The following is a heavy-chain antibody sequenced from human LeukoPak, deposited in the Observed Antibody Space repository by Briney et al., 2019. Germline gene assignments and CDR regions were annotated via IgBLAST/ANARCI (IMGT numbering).Heavy chain of an antibody. D-gene: IGHD6-13*01. CDR1: GGSISSSSYY. CDR2: IYYSGST. CDR3: ARDRPYSESSSWYYFDY. V-gene: IGHV4-39*07. J-gene: IGHJ4*02. Sequence: PSETLSLTCTVSGGSISSSSYYWGWIRQPPGKGLEWIGSIYYSGSTYYNPSLKSRVTISVDTSKNQFSLKLSPVTAADTAVYYCARDRPYSESSSWYYFDYWGQGTLVTVSS.